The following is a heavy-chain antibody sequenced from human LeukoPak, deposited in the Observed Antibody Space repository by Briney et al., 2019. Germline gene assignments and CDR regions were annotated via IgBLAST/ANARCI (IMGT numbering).Heavy chain of an antibody. Sequence: ASVKVSCKASGYTFTDYYMHWVRQAPGQGLEWMGWINPNIGDTNYAQKFQGRVTMTRDTSISAAYMELSRLRSDDTAVYYCTRDHCSYINCYEDYYYGMDVWGQGTTVTVSS. CDR2: INPNIGDT. V-gene: IGHV1-2*02. D-gene: IGHD2-2*01. CDR1: GYTFTDYY. J-gene: IGHJ6*02. CDR3: TRDHCSYINCYEDYYYGMDV.